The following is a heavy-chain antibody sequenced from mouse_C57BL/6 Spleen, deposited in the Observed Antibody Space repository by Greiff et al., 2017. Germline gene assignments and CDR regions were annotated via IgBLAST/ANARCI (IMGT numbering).Heavy chain of an antibody. D-gene: IGHD2-13*01. V-gene: IGHV1-59*01. CDR1: GYTFTSYW. J-gene: IGHJ2*01. Sequence: VQLQQPGAELVRPGTSVKLSCKASGYTFTSYWMHWVKQRPGQGLEWIGVIDPSDSYTNYNQKFKGKATLTVDTSSSTAYMQLSSLTSEDSAVYYCARGDYKYFDYWGQGTTLTVSS. CDR2: IDPSDSYT. CDR3: ARGDYKYFDY.